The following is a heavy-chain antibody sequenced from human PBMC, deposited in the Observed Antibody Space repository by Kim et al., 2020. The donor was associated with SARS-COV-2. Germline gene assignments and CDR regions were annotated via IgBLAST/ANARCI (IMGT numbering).Heavy chain of an antibody. CDR2: ISWNSGSI. D-gene: IGHD3-10*01. CDR1: GFTFGDYA. CDR3: AKGMEGSGSYSNWFDP. V-gene: IGHV3-9*01. Sequence: GGSLRLSCAASGFTFGDYAMHWVRQAPGKGLEWVSGISWNSGSIGYADSVKGRFTISRDNAKNSLYLQMNSLRAEDTALYYCAKGMEGSGSYSNWFDPWGQGTLVTVSS. J-gene: IGHJ5*02.